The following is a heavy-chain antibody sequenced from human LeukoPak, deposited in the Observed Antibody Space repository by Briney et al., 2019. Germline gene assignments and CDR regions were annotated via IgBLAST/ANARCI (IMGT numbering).Heavy chain of an antibody. CDR1: GFTFSRYA. Sequence: GGSLRLSCAASGFTFSRYAMHWVRQAPGKGLEYVSGISSNGGSRYYANSVKGRFTISRDNSKNTLYLQMGSLRAEDMAVFYCAKGEAAGGTRWFGPWGQGTLVTVSS. CDR3: AKGEAAGGTRWFGP. J-gene: IGHJ5*02. V-gene: IGHV3-64*01. CDR2: ISSNGGSR. D-gene: IGHD6-13*01.